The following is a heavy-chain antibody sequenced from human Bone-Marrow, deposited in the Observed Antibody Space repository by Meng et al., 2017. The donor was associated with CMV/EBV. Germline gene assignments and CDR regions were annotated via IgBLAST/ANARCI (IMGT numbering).Heavy chain of an antibody. Sequence: ASVKVSCKASGYTFTGYYMHWVRQAPGQGLEWMGWINPNSGGTNYAQKFQGRVTMTRDTSISTAYMELSRLRSDDTAVYYCAREGEGGLPAANTFDIWGQGIMVTVSS. CDR2: INPNSGGT. CDR3: AREGEGGLPAANTFDI. V-gene: IGHV1-2*02. D-gene: IGHD2-2*01. J-gene: IGHJ3*02. CDR1: GYTFTGYY.